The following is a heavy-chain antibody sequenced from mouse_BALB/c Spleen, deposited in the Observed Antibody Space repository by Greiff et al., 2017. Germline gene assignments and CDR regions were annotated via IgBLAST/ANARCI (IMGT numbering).Heavy chain of an antibody. CDR2: IYPGNSDT. V-gene: IGHV1-5*01. CDR1: GYSFTSYW. CDR3: TRQRDYGNYGYFDV. Sequence: VQLKESGTVLARPGASVKMSCKASGYSFTSYWMHWVKQRPGQGLEWIGAIYPGNSDTSYNQKFKGKAKLTAVTSASTAYMELSSLTNEDSAVYYCTRQRDYGNYGYFDVWGAGTTVTVSS. D-gene: IGHD2-1*01. J-gene: IGHJ1*01.